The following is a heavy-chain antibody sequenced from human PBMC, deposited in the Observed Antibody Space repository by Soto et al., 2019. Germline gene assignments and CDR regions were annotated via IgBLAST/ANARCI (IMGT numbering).Heavy chain of an antibody. CDR2: ISGSGGST. CDR3: AKVRGGYCSSTSCYTGQPYYYYYYGMDV. CDR1: GFTFSIYA. Sequence: SLRLSCASSGFTFSIYAMSWVRQAPGKGLEWVSAISGSGGSTYYADSVKGRFTISRDNSKNTLYLQMNSLRAEDTAVYYCAKVRGGYCSSTSCYTGQPYYYYYYGMDVWGQGTTVTVSS. V-gene: IGHV3-23*01. J-gene: IGHJ6*02. D-gene: IGHD2-2*02.